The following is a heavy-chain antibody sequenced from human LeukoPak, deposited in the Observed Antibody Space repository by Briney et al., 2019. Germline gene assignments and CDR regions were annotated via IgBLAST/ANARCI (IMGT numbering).Heavy chain of an antibody. CDR1: GFTFSTYW. Sequence: GGSLRLSCAASGFTFSTYWMAWVRQAPGKGLEWVANIKGDESARHQADSVKGRFTISRDNAQNAVYLQMSSLRGEDTAVYYCARDVGGSLDYWGQGTLVTVSS. CDR3: ARDVGGSLDY. D-gene: IGHD1-26*01. CDR2: IKGDESAR. J-gene: IGHJ4*02. V-gene: IGHV3-7*01.